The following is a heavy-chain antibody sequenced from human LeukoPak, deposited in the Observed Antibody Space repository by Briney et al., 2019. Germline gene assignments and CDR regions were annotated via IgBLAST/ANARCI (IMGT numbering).Heavy chain of an antibody. D-gene: IGHD4-23*01. CDR1: GGTFSSYA. Sequence: ASVKVSCKASGGTFSSYAISWVRQAPGQGLEWMGRIIPILGIANYAQKFQGRVTITADKSTSTAYMELSSLRSEDTAVYYCARRTVVTRGDAFDIWGQRTMVTVSS. CDR2: IIPILGIA. V-gene: IGHV1-69*04. CDR3: ARRTVVTRGDAFDI. J-gene: IGHJ3*02.